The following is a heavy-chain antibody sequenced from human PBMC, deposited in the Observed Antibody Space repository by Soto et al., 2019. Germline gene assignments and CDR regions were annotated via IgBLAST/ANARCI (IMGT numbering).Heavy chain of an antibody. D-gene: IGHD6-13*01. CDR1: GYTFTGYG. J-gene: IGHJ3*02. CDR2: ISAYNGNT. V-gene: IGHV1-18*01. CDR3: ARTYSSSWLVGTEEAFDI. Sequence: ASVKVSCKASGYTFTGYGISWVRQAPGQGLEWMGWISAYNGNTNYAQKLQGRVTMTTDTSTSTAYMELRSLRSDDTAVYYCARTYSSSWLVGTEEAFDIWGPGTMVTVSS.